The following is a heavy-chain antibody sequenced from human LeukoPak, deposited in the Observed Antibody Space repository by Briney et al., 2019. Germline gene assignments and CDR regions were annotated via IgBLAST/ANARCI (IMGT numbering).Heavy chain of an antibody. CDR2: ISYDGSNK. D-gene: IGHD2-21*02. CDR3: AREGGFIVVVTAKGHYFDY. J-gene: IGHJ4*02. V-gene: IGHV3-30*04. Sequence: PGGSLRLSCAASGFAFSSYAMHWVRQAPGKGLEWVAVISYDGSNKYYADSVKGRFTISRDNSKNTLYLQMNSLRAEDTAVYYCAREGGFIVVVTAKGHYFDYWGQGTLVTVSS. CDR1: GFAFSSYA.